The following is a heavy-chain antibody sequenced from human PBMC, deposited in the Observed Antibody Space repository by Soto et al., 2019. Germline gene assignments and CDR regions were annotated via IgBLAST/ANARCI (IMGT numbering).Heavy chain of an antibody. D-gene: IGHD6-19*01. CDR2: IFYTGST. J-gene: IGHJ6*02. Sequence: TSETLSLTCTVSGGSISSYYWSWIRKPPGKGLEWIGYIFYTGSTDYNPSLKSRVTISIDTSKNQFSLKLSSVTAADTAVYYCARSIAVAGYYYYHGMDVWGQGTTVTVSS. V-gene: IGHV4-59*08. CDR1: GGSISSYY. CDR3: ARSIAVAGYYYYHGMDV.